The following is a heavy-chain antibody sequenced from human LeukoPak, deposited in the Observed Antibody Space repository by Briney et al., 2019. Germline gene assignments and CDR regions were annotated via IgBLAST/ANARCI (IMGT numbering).Heavy chain of an antibody. Sequence: SDTLSLTRTLSGGSLSSYYWSWLRQPAGKGLVWIGRIYTSGSTHYNPSLKIPVSISVDTSQNQFSLTLSPFASPDPGVYYCARGGWEWRGFDYWGQGTLVTVSS. D-gene: IGHD6-19*01. J-gene: IGHJ4*02. CDR1: GGSLSSYY. CDR2: IYTSGST. CDR3: ARGGWEWRGFDY. V-gene: IGHV4-4*07.